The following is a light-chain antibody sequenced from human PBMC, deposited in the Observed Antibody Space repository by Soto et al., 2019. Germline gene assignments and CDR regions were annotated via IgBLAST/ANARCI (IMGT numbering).Light chain of an antibody. CDR3: QQYGSSGT. CDR1: QSIGTY. J-gene: IGKJ1*01. V-gene: IGKV3-11*01. CDR2: DAS. Sequence: EIVLTQSPATLSLSPGERATLSCRASQSIGTYLAWYQQKPGQAPRLLIYDASNRATGIPARFSGGGSGTDFTLTISSLEPEDFAVYYCQQYGSSGTFGQGTKVDIK.